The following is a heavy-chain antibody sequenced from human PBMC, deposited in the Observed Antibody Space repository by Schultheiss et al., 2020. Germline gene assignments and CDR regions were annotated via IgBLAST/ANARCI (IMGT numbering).Heavy chain of an antibody. CDR2: IYNSVTT. D-gene: IGHD6-13*01. CDR3: ARHWGSSWSGGGLDY. CDR1: GGSISSYY. Sequence: SETLSLTCTVSGGSISSYYWSWIRQPPGKGLEWIAYIYNSVTTKYNPSLKSRVTISMDTSKNQLSLKVNSVTAADTAVYYCARHWGSSWSGGGLDYWGQGTLVTVS. V-gene: IGHV4-59*08. J-gene: IGHJ4*02.